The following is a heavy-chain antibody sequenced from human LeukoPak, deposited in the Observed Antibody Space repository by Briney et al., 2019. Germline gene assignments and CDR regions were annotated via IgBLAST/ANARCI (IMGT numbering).Heavy chain of an antibody. CDR3: ASGGGGKYYDFWSGYYTSRPHYYYYMDV. V-gene: IGHV3-21*01. D-gene: IGHD3-3*01. Sequence: PGGSLRLSCAASGFTFSSYSMNWVRQAPGKGLEWVSSISSSSSYIYYADSVKGRFTISRDNAKNSLYLQMNGLRAEDTAVYYCASGGGGKYYDFWSGYYTSRPHYYYYMDVWGKGTTVTVSS. CDR2: ISSSSSYI. CDR1: GFTFSSYS. J-gene: IGHJ6*03.